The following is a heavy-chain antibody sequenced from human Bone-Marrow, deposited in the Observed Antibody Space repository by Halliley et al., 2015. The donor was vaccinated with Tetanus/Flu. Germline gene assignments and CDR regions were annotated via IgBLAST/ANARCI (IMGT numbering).Heavy chain of an antibody. CDR2: INAYNGDT. D-gene: IGHD2-15*01. V-gene: IGHV1-18*01. J-gene: IGHJ4*02. Sequence: MGWINAYNGDTNYAQKFQGRVTMTTDTSTTTAYMELRGLRSDDTAVYYCAGGDCSASSCYFPFDSWGQGTLVTVSS. CDR3: AGGDCSASSCYFPFDS.